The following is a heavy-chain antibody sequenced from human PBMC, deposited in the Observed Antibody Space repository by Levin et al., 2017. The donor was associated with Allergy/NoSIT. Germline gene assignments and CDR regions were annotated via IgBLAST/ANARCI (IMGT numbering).Heavy chain of an antibody. CDR2: ISDDGSSE. Sequence: SCAASGFTFSNYAMHWVRQAPGKGLEGVGFISDDGSSEFYIDSVRDRFTISRDNSKNRLYLQMDSLRAEDTALYYCVREIAEEDTWGQGTLVIVSS. J-gene: IGHJ4*02. CDR1: GFTFSNYA. CDR3: VREIAEEDT. V-gene: IGHV3-30-3*01. D-gene: IGHD2-15*01.